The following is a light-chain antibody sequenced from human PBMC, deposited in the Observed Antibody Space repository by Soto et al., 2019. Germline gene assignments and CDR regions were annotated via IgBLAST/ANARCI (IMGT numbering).Light chain of an antibody. CDR3: QQFGFSAYT. CDR1: QSVSRDF. CDR2: GAS. J-gene: IGKJ2*01. V-gene: IGKV3-20*01. Sequence: EIVLTQSPGTLSLSPGERATLSCGASQSVSRDFLAWYQQKPGQAPRLLIYGASKRATGSPDRFSGSGSGTAFTLTISRLEPEEYAVYYCQQFGFSAYTFGQGTRLDIK.